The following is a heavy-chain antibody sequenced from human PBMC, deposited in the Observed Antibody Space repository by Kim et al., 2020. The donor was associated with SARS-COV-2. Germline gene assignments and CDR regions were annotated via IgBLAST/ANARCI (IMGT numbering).Heavy chain of an antibody. V-gene: IGHV3-11*03. CDR3: STIRYGSQSYHYFDN. J-gene: IGHJ4*01. CDR1: GFTFSDYY. Sequence: GGSLRLSCAASGFTFSDYYMSWIRQAPGKGLEWLSSISNSGTYTNYADAVKGRFTISRYNAKNSLYLQMNSLRVEDKAAYYCSTIRYGSQSYHYFDNW. CDR2: ISNSGTYT. D-gene: IGHD3-10*01.